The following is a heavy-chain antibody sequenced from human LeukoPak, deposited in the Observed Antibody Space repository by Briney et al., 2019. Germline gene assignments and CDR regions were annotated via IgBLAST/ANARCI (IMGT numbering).Heavy chain of an antibody. J-gene: IGHJ6*02. CDR1: GFTLSSYA. CDR2: ISYEGSNK. V-gene: IGHV3-30-3*01. D-gene: IGHD3-3*01. CDR3: VRYREIFGVFINRGMDV. Sequence: GGSLSHSCAATGFTLSSYAMHWVGQAAGKGLEGVAVISYEGSNKYYADSVKGRFTISRDNSKNTLYLQMNSLRAEDTAVYYCVRYREIFGVFINRGMDVWGQGTTVTVSS.